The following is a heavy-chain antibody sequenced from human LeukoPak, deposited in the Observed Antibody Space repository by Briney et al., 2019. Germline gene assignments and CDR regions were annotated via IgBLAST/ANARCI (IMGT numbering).Heavy chain of an antibody. CDR2: IYYSGST. CDR3: ARALDQWELLDNWFDP. J-gene: IGHJ5*02. Sequence: SETLSLTCTVSGGSISSGGYYWSWIRQHPGKGLEWIGYIYYSGSTYYNPSLKCRVTISVDTSKNQFSLKLSSVTAADTAVYYCARALDQWELLDNWFDPWGQGTLVTVSS. CDR1: GGSISSGGYY. V-gene: IGHV4-31*03. D-gene: IGHD1-26*01.